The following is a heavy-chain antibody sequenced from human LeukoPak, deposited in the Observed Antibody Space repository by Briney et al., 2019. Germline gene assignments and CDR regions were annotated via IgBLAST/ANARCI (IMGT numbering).Heavy chain of an antibody. CDR1: GFTFSYYS. D-gene: IGHD1-26*01. J-gene: IGHJ4*02. V-gene: IGHV3-48*01. CDR3: ARDLIVGTTIRYYFDY. CDR2: ISDSSDIM. Sequence: QAGGSLRLSCAASGFTFSYYSMNWVRQAPGKGLEWVSYISDSSDIMYYADSVKGRFTISRDNAKNSLYLQMNSLRAEDTAVYYCARDLIVGTTIRYYFDYWGQGTLVTVSS.